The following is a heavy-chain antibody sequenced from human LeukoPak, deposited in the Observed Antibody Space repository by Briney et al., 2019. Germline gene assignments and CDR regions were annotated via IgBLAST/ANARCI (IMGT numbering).Heavy chain of an antibody. D-gene: IGHD3-10*01. CDR3: ARDSGISGRTDY. V-gene: IGHV4-31*03. CDR2: IYYSGTT. Sequence: SETLSLTCTVSGGSISTTSYFWGWIRQPPGKGLEWIGYIYYSGTTYFNPSLKGRVTMSVDTSKNQFSLKLSSVTAADTAVYYCARDSGISGRTDYWGQGTLVTVSS. J-gene: IGHJ4*02. CDR1: GGSISTTSYF.